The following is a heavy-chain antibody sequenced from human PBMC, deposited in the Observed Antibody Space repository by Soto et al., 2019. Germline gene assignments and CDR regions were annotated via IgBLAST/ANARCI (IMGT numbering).Heavy chain of an antibody. CDR2: IIPIFGTA. CDR3: AREEMIAVAGTIYYYSGMDV. CDR1: GGTFSSYA. Sequence: QVQLVQSGAEVKKPGSSVKVSCKASGGTFSSYAISWVRQAPGQGLEWMGGIIPIFGTANYAQKFQGRVTITADESTSTAYMELSSLRSEDTAVYYCAREEMIAVAGTIYYYSGMDVWGQGTTVTVSS. J-gene: IGHJ6*02. V-gene: IGHV1-69*01. D-gene: IGHD6-19*01.